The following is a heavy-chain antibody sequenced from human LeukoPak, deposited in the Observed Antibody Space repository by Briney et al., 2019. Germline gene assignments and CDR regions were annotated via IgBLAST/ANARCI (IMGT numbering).Heavy chain of an antibody. CDR2: INANGDST. CDR1: GFTFSSYP. Sequence: GGSLRLSCAASGFTFSSYPMHWVRQAPGKGLEYVSSINANGDSTFYANSVKGRFTISRDNSKNTLYLQMGSLKSDDMAVYYCARKAAAGTYYFDYWGQGTLVTVSS. CDR3: ARKAAAGTYYFDY. V-gene: IGHV3-64*01. J-gene: IGHJ4*02. D-gene: IGHD6-25*01.